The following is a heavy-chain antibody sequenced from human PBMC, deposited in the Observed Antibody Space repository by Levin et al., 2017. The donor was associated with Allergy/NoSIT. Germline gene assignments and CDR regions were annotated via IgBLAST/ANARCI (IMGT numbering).Heavy chain of an antibody. J-gene: IGHJ4*02. CDR2: IYYSGST. CDR3: ARDNGYSSSWAYDAERRGGGRYFDY. V-gene: IGHV4-61*01. Sequence: KASETLSLTCTVSGGSVSSGSYYWSWIRQPPGKGLEWIGYIYYSGSTNYNPSLKSRVTISVDTSKNQFSLKLSSVTAADTAVYYCARDNGYSSSWAYDAERRGGGRYFDYWGQGTLVTVSS. CDR1: GGSVSSGSYY. D-gene: IGHD6-13*01.